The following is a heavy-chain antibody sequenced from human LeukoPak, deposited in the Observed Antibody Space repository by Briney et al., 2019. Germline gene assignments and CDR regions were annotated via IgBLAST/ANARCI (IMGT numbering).Heavy chain of an antibody. CDR1: GLTFSNYA. D-gene: IGHD3-3*01. Sequence: GGSLRLSCAASGLTFSNYAMSWVRQAPGKGLEWVSGITGSGDSTFYADSVKGRFTISRDNSKSALYLQMNGLRDEDTAVYYCAKPPPRDDFWSGYWDYWGQGTLVTVSS. V-gene: IGHV3-23*01. J-gene: IGHJ4*02. CDR2: ITGSGDST. CDR3: AKPPPRDDFWSGYWDY.